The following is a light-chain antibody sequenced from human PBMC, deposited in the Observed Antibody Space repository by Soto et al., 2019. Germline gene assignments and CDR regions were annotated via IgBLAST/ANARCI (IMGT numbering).Light chain of an antibody. J-gene: IGKJ2*01. Sequence: DIVLTQSPGPLSLSPGEGATLSCRASQSVSTSHLAWYQQKPGQAPRLLIYGASSRATGIPDRFSGSGSGTDFPLTISGMEPEDYAVYYCQQYGGAPHYTFGQGTTLEIK. CDR1: QSVSTSH. V-gene: IGKV3-20*01. CDR2: GAS. CDR3: QQYGGAPHYT.